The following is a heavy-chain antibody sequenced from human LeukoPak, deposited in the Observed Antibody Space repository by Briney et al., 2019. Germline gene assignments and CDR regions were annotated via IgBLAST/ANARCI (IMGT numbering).Heavy chain of an antibody. D-gene: IGHD2-2*01. Sequence: GGSLRLSCAASGFTFSSYGMRLVRQAPGKVLEWVAFIRNDGSKKYYAYSEKGRFIISRDNYKNTLYLQKHSLRAEDTAVYYCAKDSLGYCSSTSCYDFDYWGQGTLVTVSS. V-gene: IGHV3-30*02. J-gene: IGHJ4*02. CDR2: IRNDGSKK. CDR3: AKDSLGYCSSTSCYDFDY. CDR1: GFTFSSYG.